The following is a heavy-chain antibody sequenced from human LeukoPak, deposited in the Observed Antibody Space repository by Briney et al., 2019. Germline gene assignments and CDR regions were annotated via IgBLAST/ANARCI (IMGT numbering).Heavy chain of an antibody. Sequence: ASVKVSCKASGYTFTGYYMHWVRQAPGQGLEWMGWINPNSGGTNYAQKFQGRVTMTRDTSISTAYMELSRLRSDDTAVYYCARTVYSSGSDSFGYWGQGTLVTVSS. J-gene: IGHJ4*02. CDR3: ARTVYSSGSDSFGY. D-gene: IGHD6-19*01. CDR1: GYTFTGYY. V-gene: IGHV1-2*02. CDR2: INPNSGGT.